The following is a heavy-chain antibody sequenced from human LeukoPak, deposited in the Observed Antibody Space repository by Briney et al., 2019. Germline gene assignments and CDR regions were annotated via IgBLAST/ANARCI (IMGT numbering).Heavy chain of an antibody. J-gene: IGHJ4*02. V-gene: IGHV3-23*01. CDR2: ISGSGSST. D-gene: IGHD3-10*01. CDR3: AKRGWFGEPSSPYYFDY. CDR1: GFTFSSYA. Sequence: GGSLRLSCAASGFTFSSYAMSWVRQAPGKGLEWVSAISGSGSSTYYADSVKGRFTISRDNSKNTLYLQMNSLRAEDTAVYYCAKRGWFGEPSSPYYFDYWGQGTLVTVSS.